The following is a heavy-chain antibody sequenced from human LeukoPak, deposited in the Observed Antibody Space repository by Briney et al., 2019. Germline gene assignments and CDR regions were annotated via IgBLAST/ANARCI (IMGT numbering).Heavy chain of an antibody. CDR3: AKDKGREGDY. V-gene: IGHV3-30*18. Sequence: PGRSLRLSCAASGFPFSNYGMHWVRQAPGKGLEWVAVISSDGIDKYYADSVTGRFTISRDNSKNTLYLQTSSLRAEDTAVYYCAKDKGREGDYWGQGNLVTVSS. J-gene: IGHJ4*02. CDR1: GFPFSNYG. CDR2: ISSDGIDK.